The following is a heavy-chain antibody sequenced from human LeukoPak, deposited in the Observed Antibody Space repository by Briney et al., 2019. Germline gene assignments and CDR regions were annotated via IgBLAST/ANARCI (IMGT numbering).Heavy chain of an antibody. CDR1: GYTFTSYG. J-gene: IGHJ4*02. CDR3: ARDLAGRYFDWLLADY. Sequence: ASVKVSCKASGYTFTSYGISWVRQAPGQGLEWMGWISAYNGNTNYAQKLQGRVTMTTDTSTSTAYMELRSLRSDDTAVYYCARDLAGRYFDWLLADYWGQGTLVTVSS. CDR2: ISAYNGNT. D-gene: IGHD3-9*01. V-gene: IGHV1-18*01.